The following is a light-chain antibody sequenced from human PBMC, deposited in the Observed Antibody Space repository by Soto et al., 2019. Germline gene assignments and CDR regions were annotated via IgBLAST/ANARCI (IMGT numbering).Light chain of an antibody. V-gene: IGLV2-14*01. CDR3: STYTSSSTV. CDR1: TSDIGDYNY. CDR2: EVS. Sequence: QSALTQPASVSGSPGQSITISCTGTTSDIGDYNYVSWYQHHPGKAPKLMIYEVSNRPSGVSNRFSGSKSGNTASLTISGLQAEDEADYFCSTYTSSSTVFGGGTKLTVL. J-gene: IGLJ2*01.